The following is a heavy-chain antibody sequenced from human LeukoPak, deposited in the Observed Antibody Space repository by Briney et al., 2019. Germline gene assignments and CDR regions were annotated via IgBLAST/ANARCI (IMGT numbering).Heavy chain of an antibody. CDR2: IYTSGST. Sequence: SETLSLTCTVSGGSSSNTNYYWNWIRQPAGKGLEWIGRIYTSGSTNYNTSLKSRVTISIDTSKNQFSLKLSSVTATDTAVYYCARGLPVWGNNAFDIWGQGTMVTVSS. V-gene: IGHV4-61*02. CDR3: ARGLPVWGNNAFDI. D-gene: IGHD3-16*01. J-gene: IGHJ3*02. CDR1: GGSSSNTNYY.